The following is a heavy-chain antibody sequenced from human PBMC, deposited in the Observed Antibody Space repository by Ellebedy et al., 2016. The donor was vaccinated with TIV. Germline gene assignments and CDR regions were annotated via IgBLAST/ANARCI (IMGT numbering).Heavy chain of an antibody. CDR3: AREERWLRQYDY. V-gene: IGHV4-4*02. D-gene: IGHD5-24*01. J-gene: IGHJ4*02. CDR2: IYHSGRN. CDR1: GGSISSNDW. Sequence: SETLSLXXAVSGGSISSNDWWSWVRQPPGKGLEWIGEIYHSGRNNYNPSLKSRVTISVDTSKNQFSLKLSSVTAADTAVYYCAREERWLRQYDYWGQGTLVTVSS.